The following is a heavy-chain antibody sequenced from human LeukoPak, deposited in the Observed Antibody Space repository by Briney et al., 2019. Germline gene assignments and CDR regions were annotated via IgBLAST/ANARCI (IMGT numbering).Heavy chain of an antibody. V-gene: IGHV3-30*18. CDR3: AKGPRYCSSTSCYSFGY. J-gene: IGHJ4*02. Sequence: PGGSLRLSCAASGFTFSSYGMHWVRQAPGKGLEWVAVISYDGSNKYYADSVKGRFTISRDNSKNTLYLQMNSLRAEDTAVYYCAKGPRYCSSTSCYSFGYWGQGTLVTVSS. CDR2: ISYDGSNK. CDR1: GFTFSSYG. D-gene: IGHD2-2*02.